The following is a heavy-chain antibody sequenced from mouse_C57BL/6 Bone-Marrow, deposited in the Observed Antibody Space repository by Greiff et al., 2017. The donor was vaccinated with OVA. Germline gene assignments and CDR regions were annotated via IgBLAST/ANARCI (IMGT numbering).Heavy chain of an antibody. V-gene: IGHV1-64*01. Sequence: QVQLQQPGAELVKPGASVKLSCKASGYTFTSYWMHWVKQRPGQGLEWIGMIHPNSGSTNYNEKFKSKATLTVDKSSSTAYMQLSSLTSEDSAVYYCASHRVTGRGYYAMDYWGQGTSVTVSS. CDR3: ASHRVTGRGYYAMDY. D-gene: IGHD4-1*01. CDR2: IHPNSGST. J-gene: IGHJ4*01. CDR1: GYTFTSYW.